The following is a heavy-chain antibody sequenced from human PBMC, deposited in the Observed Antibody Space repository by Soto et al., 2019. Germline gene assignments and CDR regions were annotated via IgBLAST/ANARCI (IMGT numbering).Heavy chain of an antibody. CDR2: INHSGST. CDR3: ARRVDHYDSSGDANDI. J-gene: IGHJ3*02. CDR1: GGSFIGYY. V-gene: IGHV4-34*01. Sequence: PSETLSLTCAVYGGSFIGYYWILIRHPPVKGLEWIVEINHSGSTSYNPSLKSRVIMSVDTSKNEFSLKLTSVTAADTAVYYCARRVDHYDSSGDANDIWGQGTMVTVSS. D-gene: IGHD3-22*01.